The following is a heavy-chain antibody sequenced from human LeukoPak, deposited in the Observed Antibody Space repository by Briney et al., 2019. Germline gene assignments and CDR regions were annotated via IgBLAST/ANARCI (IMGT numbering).Heavy chain of an antibody. Sequence: GGSLRPSCAASGFTFSSYSMNWVRQAPGKRLGWVSSISSSSSYIYYADSVKGRFTISRDNAKNSLYLQMNSLRAEDTAVYYCARDRIAAAGTPDYWGQGTLVTVSS. J-gene: IGHJ4*02. CDR1: GFTFSSYS. V-gene: IGHV3-21*03. CDR3: ARDRIAAAGTPDY. D-gene: IGHD6-13*01. CDR2: ISSSSSYI.